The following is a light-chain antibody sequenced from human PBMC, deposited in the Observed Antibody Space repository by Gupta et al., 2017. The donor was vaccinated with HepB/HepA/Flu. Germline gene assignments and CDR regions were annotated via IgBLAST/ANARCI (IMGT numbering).Light chain of an antibody. J-gene: IGKJ2*04. V-gene: IGKV4-1*01. Sequence: DIVMTQSPDSLAVSLGERATINCKSSQSVFYSPKNKNYLAWYQQKPGQPPKLLINWASTRESGVPDRFSGSGSGTDFTLTISSLQAEDVAIYYCQQDYSTQCSFGQGTKLEIK. CDR2: WAS. CDR3: QQDYSTQCS. CDR1: QSVFYSPKNKNY.